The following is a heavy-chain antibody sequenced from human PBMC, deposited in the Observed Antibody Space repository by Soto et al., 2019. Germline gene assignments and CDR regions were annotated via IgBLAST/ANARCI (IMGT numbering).Heavy chain of an antibody. CDR3: ASGIRKWLLGG. CDR1: GGSINSYY. Sequence: ENLAITCTVSGGSINSYYWSWIRQPAGKGLEWIGRIYTSGSTNYNPSLKSRVTMSVDTSKNQFSLKLSSVTAADTAVYYCASGIRKWLLGGWGQGTLVTVS. J-gene: IGHJ4*02. CDR2: IYTSGST. D-gene: IGHD3-22*01. V-gene: IGHV4-4*07.